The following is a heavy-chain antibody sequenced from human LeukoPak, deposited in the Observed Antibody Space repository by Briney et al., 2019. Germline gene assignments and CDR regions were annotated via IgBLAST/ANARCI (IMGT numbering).Heavy chain of an antibody. J-gene: IGHJ4*02. V-gene: IGHV3-23*01. CDR1: GFTFSTYT. Sequence: GGSLRLSCAASGFTFSTYTMSWVRQAPGKGLEWVSSISGSGNHTYYADSVKGRFTISRDSSNDTLYLQMNSLRAEDTAVYYCAKDRAYSGSYLDYWGQGTLVTVSS. CDR3: AKDRAYSGSYLDY. CDR2: ISGSGNHT. D-gene: IGHD1-26*01.